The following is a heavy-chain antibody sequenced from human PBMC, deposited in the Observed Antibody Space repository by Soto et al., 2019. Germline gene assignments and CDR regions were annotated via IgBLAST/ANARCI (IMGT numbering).Heavy chain of an antibody. CDR3: ARVYYYGSEGAY. J-gene: IGHJ4*02. Sequence: QVQLVQSGAEVKKPGASVKVSCKASGYTFTSYGISWVRQAPGQGLEWMGWISAYNGNTNYAQKLQGGVTMTINTSTSTSYVERRSRKSDDTAVYYCARVYYYGSEGAYWGQGTLVTVSS. D-gene: IGHD3-10*01. CDR1: GYTFTSYG. V-gene: IGHV1-18*01. CDR2: ISAYNGNT.